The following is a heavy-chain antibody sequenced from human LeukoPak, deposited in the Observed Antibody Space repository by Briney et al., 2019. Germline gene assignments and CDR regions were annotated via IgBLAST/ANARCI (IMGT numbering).Heavy chain of an antibody. CDR1: GGSVSSGAYY. CDR3: ARATVATPSEFDY. D-gene: IGHD4-17*01. J-gene: IGHJ4*02. CDR2: ISYSGNT. V-gene: IGHV4-31*03. Sequence: ASETLSLTCTVSGGSVSSGAYYWSWIRQHPGKGLEWIGYISYSGNTYYNPSLRSRASISADTPKSQFSLKLSTTTAADTAVYYCARATVATPSEFDYWGQGTLVTVSS.